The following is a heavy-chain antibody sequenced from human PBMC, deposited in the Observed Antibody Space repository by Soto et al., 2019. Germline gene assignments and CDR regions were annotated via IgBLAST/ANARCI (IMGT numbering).Heavy chain of an antibody. V-gene: IGHV1-69*05. CDR1: GGTFSSYA. J-gene: IGHJ4*02. CDR3: ARDGVKAAAGTDY. CDR2: IIPNFGTA. D-gene: IGHD6-13*01. Sequence: SVKVSCKASGGTFSSYAISWVRQAPGQGLEWMGGIIPNFGTANYAQKLQGRVTMTTDASTSTAYMELRSLRSEDTAVYYCARDGVKAAAGTDYWGQGTLVTVSS.